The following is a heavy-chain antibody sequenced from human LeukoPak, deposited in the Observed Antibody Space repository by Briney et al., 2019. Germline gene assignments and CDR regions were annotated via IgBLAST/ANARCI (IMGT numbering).Heavy chain of an antibody. D-gene: IGHD3-22*01. CDR1: GFTFSSYW. CDR2: INSDGSST. CDR3: AKGSPYSGYLYY. V-gene: IGHV3-74*01. J-gene: IGHJ4*02. Sequence: GGSLRLSCAASGFTFSSYWMHWVRQAPGKGLVWVSRINSDGSSTSYADSVKGRFTISRDNAKNTLYLQMNSLRGEDTAVYYCAKGSPYSGYLYYWGQGTLVTASS.